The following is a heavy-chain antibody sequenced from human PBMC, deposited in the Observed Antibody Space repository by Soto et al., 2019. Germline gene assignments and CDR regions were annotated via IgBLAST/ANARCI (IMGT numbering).Heavy chain of an antibody. V-gene: IGHV4-39*01. CDR1: GGSISSSSYY. CDR2: IYYSGST. CDR3: ANRIAVAGTYYYYGMDV. Sequence: QLQLQESGPGLVKPSETLSLTCTVSGGSISSSSYYWGWIRQPPGKALEWIGSIYYSGSTYYHPALKSGVTISVDTSKNQFSLKLGSVTAADTAVYYCANRIAVAGTYYYYGMDVWGQGTTVTVSS. D-gene: IGHD6-19*01. J-gene: IGHJ6*02.